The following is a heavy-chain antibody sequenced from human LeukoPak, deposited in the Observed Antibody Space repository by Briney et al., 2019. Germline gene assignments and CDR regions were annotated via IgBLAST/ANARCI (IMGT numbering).Heavy chain of an antibody. CDR3: GRDPAWGAIDY. V-gene: IGHV3-7*01. D-gene: IGHD7-27*01. Sequence: GGSLRLSCAASGFTFSSYAMNWVRQAPGKGLEWVANMNPDGSGKYYVDSVRGRFTISRDNAKNSLYLQMNSLRAEDTAVYYCGRDPAWGAIDYWGQGTLVTVSS. CDR2: MNPDGSGK. CDR1: GFTFSSYA. J-gene: IGHJ4*02.